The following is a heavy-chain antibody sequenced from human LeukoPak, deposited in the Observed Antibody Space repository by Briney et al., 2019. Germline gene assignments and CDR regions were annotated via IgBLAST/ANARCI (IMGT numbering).Heavy chain of an antibody. CDR1: GGSISRSSYY. Sequence: PSETLSLTCTVSGGSISRSSYYWGWIRQPPEKGLQWIGNIYYSGSTFYNPSLKSRVTMSVDTSRSQFSLKLSSVTAADTAVYYCARLDSHGPFDYWAQGTLVTVSS. J-gene: IGHJ4*02. CDR2: IYYSGST. CDR3: ARLDSHGPFDY. D-gene: IGHD5-18*01. V-gene: IGHV4-39*01.